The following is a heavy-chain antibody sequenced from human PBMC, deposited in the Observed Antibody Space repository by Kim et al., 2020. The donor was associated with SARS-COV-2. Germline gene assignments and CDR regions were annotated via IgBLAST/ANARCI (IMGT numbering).Heavy chain of an antibody. J-gene: IGHJ3*02. CDR3: ARRDGRGEVPAFDI. CDR2: IYYSGST. D-gene: IGHD2-21*01. Sequence: SETLSLTCTVSGGSISSGGYYWSWIRQHPGKGLEWIGYIYYSGSTYYNPSLKSRVTISVDTSKNQFSLKLSSVTAADTAVYYCARRDGRGEVPAFDIWGQGTMVTVSS. CDR1: GGSISSGGYY. V-gene: IGHV4-31*03.